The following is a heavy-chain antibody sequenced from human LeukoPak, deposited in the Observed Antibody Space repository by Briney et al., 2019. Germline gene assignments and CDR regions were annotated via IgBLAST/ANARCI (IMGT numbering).Heavy chain of an antibody. J-gene: IGHJ6*04. V-gene: IGHV3-30*03. CDR2: ISYDGSNK. CDR1: GFTFSSYG. D-gene: IGHD1-26*01. CDR3: ARDGMPGPYYYGMDV. Sequence: GGSLRLSCAVSGFTFSSYGMHWVRQAPGKGLEWVAIISYDGSNKYYADSVKGRFAISRDNSKNTLYLQMNSLRAGDTAVYYCARDGMPGPYYYGMDVWGKGTTVTVSS.